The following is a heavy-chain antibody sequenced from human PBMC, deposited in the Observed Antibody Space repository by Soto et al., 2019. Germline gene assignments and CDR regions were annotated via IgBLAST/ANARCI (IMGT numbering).Heavy chain of an antibody. V-gene: IGHV1-69*01. CDR2: ITPMCGTP. D-gene: IGHD3-22*01. Sequence: QVQLVQSGAEVKKPGSSVKVSCKASGGTFRRYTITWVRQAPGQGLEWMGGITPMCGTPNYAQKFRGRVTITADESTSTAYMELSSLRSEDTAMYFCARDGTLYDSRAYYYLYWGQGTLVTVSS. CDR1: GGTFRRYT. CDR3: ARDGTLYDSRAYYYLY. J-gene: IGHJ4*02.